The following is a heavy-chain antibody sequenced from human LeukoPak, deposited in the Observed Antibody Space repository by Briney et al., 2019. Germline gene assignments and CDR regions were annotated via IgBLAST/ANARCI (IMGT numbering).Heavy chain of an antibody. CDR3: ARGGREYTYNYDYFGY. D-gene: IGHD5-18*01. J-gene: IGHJ4*02. CDR1: GGSISSSHYQ. V-gene: IGHV4-39*01. Sequence: PSETLSLTCTVSGGSISSSHYQWGWIRQPPGKGLEWTGNIYYSRSTSSNPSLKSRVSISVDTSKNQFSLKLSSVTAADTAVYYCARGGREYTYNYDYFGYWGQGTLVTVSS. CDR2: IYYSRST.